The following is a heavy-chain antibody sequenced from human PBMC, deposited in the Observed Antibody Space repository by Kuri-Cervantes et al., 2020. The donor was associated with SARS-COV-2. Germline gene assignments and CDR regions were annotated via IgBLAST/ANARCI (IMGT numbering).Heavy chain of an antibody. CDR2: ISAYNGNT. CDR1: GYTFTSYG. J-gene: IGHJ4*02. D-gene: IGHD6-6*01. V-gene: IGHV1-18*01. Sequence: ASVKVSCKASGYTFTSYGISWVRQAPGQGLEWMGWISAYNGNTNYAQKPQGRVTMTTDTSTSTAYMELRSLRSDDTAVYYCARYEIGERDSSSSYDYWGQGTLVTVSS. CDR3: ARYEIGERDSSSSYDY.